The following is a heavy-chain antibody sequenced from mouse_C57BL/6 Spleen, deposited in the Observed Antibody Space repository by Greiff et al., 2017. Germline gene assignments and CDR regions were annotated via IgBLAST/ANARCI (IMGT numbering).Heavy chain of an antibody. CDR2: IDPETGGT. V-gene: IGHV1-15*01. CDR1: GYTFTDYE. D-gene: IGHD1-1*01. CDR3: TRSHYYGSSVYAMDY. Sequence: QVQLKQSGAELVRPGASVTLSCKASGYTFTDYEMHWVKQTSVHGLEWIGAIDPETGGTAYNQKFKGKAILTADKSSSTAYMELRSLTSEDSAVYYCTRSHYYGSSVYAMDYWGQGTSVTVSS. J-gene: IGHJ4*01.